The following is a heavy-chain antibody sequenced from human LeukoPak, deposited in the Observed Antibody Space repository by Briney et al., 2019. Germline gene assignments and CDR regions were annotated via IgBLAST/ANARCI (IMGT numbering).Heavy chain of an antibody. D-gene: IGHD5-18*01. Sequence: PGGSLRLSCAASGFTFSSYGMHWVRQAPGKGLEWVAVISYDGSNKYYADSVKGRFTISRDNSKNTLYLRMNSLRAEDTAVYYCAKRIGYSYGYGMDVWGQGTTVTVSS. CDR2: ISYDGSNK. V-gene: IGHV3-30*18. J-gene: IGHJ6*02. CDR3: AKRIGYSYGYGMDV. CDR1: GFTFSSYG.